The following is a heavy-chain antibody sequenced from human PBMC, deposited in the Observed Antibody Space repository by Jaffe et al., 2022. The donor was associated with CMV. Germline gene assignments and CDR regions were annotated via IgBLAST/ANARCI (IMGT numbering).Heavy chain of an antibody. J-gene: IGHJ4*02. CDR3: ARDKALQALDY. Sequence: QVQLVESGGGVVQPGRSLRLSCAASGISFSTSGMHWVRQAPGKGLEWVAMILYDGSGNYYAGSVKGRFTISRDNSKNTVYLQMNSLRAEDTALYYCARDKALQALDYWGQGTQVTVSS. V-gene: IGHV3-33*08. D-gene: IGHD3-10*01. CDR1: GISFSTSG. CDR2: ILYDGSGN.